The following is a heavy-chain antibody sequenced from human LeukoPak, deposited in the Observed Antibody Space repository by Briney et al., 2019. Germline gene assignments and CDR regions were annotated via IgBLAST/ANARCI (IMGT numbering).Heavy chain of an antibody. D-gene: IGHD3-22*01. V-gene: IGHV4-34*01. J-gene: IGHJ3*02. CDR2: INHSGST. CDR1: GGSFSGYY. Sequence: SETLSLTCAVYGGSFSGYYWSWIRQPPGKGLEWIGEINHSGSTNYNPSLKSRVTISVDTSKDQFSLKLSSVTAADTAVYCCARGLYYYDSSGYYYVAFDIWGQGTMVTVSS. CDR3: ARGLYYYDSSGYYYVAFDI.